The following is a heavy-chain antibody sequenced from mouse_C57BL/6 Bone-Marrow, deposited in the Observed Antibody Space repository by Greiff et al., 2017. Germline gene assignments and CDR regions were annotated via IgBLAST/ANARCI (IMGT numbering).Heavy chain of an antibody. CDR2: SKNKANDYTT. J-gene: IGHJ1*03. CDR3: ARDVGDYDGGYFDV. Sequence: EVMLVESGGGLVQSGRSLRLSCATSGFTFSDFYMEWVRQAPGNGLEWIAASKNKANDYTTEYSASVKGRFIVSRDTSQSILYLQMNALRAEDTAIYYCARDVGDYDGGYFDVWGTGTTVTVSS. D-gene: IGHD2-4*01. CDR1: GFTFSDFY. V-gene: IGHV7-1*01.